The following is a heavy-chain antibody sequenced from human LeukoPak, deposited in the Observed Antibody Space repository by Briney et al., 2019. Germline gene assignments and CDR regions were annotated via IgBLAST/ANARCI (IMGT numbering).Heavy chain of an antibody. Sequence: SETLSLTCTVSGGSISSSSYYWGWIRQPPGKGLEWIGSIYYSGSTYYNPSLKSRVTISVDTSKNQFSLKLSSVTAADTAVYYCANSYSLYDAFDIWGQGTMVTVSS. CDR3: ANSYSLYDAFDI. J-gene: IGHJ3*02. D-gene: IGHD2-15*01. CDR1: GGSISSSSYY. CDR2: IYYSGST. V-gene: IGHV4-39*01.